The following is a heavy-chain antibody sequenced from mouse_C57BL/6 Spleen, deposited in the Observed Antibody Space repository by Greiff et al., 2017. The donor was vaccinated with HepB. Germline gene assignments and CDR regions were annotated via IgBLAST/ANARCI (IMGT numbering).Heavy chain of an antibody. Sequence: QVQLKQSGAELVRPGASVKLSCKASGYTFTDYYINWVKQRPGQGLEWIARIYPGSGNTYYNEKFKGKATLTAEKSSSTAYMQLSSLTSEDSAVYFCAREGTMVTTKGYYFDYWGQGTTLTVSS. D-gene: IGHD2-2*01. J-gene: IGHJ2*01. CDR2: IYPGSGNT. V-gene: IGHV1-76*01. CDR1: GYTFTDYY. CDR3: AREGTMVTTKGYYFDY.